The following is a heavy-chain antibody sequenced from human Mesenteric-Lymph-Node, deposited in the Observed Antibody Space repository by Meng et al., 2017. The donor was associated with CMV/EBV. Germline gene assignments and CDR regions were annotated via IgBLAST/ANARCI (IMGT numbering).Heavy chain of an antibody. D-gene: IGHD3-22*01. V-gene: IGHV4-39*07. CDR3: VRAPFNYYDSSGDPPDY. Sequence: GSLRLSCTVSGGSITSSSYYWGWIRQPPGKGLEWIGNIYYSGSTYYNPSLKSRVVISVDTSRNQFSLKLSSVTAADTAVYYCVRAPFNYYDSSGDPPDYWGQGTVVTVSS. CDR2: IYYSGST. J-gene: IGHJ4*02. CDR1: GGSITSSSYY.